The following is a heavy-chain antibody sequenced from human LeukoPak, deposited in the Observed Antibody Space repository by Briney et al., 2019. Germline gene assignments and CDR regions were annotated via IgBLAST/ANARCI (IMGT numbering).Heavy chain of an antibody. D-gene: IGHD3-10*01. J-gene: IGHJ6*03. CDR2: IYSGGST. CDR3: ASGSGSYRTPYYYMDV. Sequence: GGSLRLSCVASGFTVSSNYMSWVRQAPGKGLEWVSVIYSGGSTYYADSVKGRFTISRDNSKNTLYLQMNSLRAEDTAVYYCASGSGSYRTPYYYMDVWGTGTTLTVSS. CDR1: GFTVSSNY. V-gene: IGHV3-53*01.